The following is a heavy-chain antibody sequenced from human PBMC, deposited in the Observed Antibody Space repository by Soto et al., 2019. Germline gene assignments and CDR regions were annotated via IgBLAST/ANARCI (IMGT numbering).Heavy chain of an antibody. CDR1: GFTFSSFG. V-gene: IGHV3-33*01. CDR3: ARDREQYYYYYYLDV. Sequence: GGAVRLSCAASGFTFSSFGMHWVRQAPGKGLEWVAVIWYDGSNKYYADSVKGRFTISRDNSQNTLYLQMNSLRAEDTAVYYCARDREQYYYYYYLDVWGKGTTVTVSS. CDR2: IWYDGSNK. J-gene: IGHJ6*03. D-gene: IGHD1-1*01.